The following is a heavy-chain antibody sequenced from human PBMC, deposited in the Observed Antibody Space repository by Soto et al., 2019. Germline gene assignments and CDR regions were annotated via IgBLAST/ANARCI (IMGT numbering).Heavy chain of an antibody. V-gene: IGHV4-31*03. CDR2: IYYSGST. Sequence: QVQLQESGPGLVKPSQTLSLTCTVSGGSISSGGYYWSWIRQHPGKGLEWIGYIYYSGSTYYNPSLKSRVTILVDTSKNQFSLKLSSVTAADTAVYYRARIDYDSSGYPPLGWFDPWGQGTLVIVSS. J-gene: IGHJ5*02. CDR3: ARIDYDSSGYPPLGWFDP. CDR1: GGSISSGGYY. D-gene: IGHD3-22*01.